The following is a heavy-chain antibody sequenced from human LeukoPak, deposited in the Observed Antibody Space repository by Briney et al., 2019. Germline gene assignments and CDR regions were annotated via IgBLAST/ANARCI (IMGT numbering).Heavy chain of an antibody. CDR2: INKDGSST. CDR1: GFTFSSYW. Sequence: PGGSLRLSCAASGFTFSSYWMHWVRQAPGKGLVWVSRINKDGSSTNYADSVKGRFTISRDNAKNTLYLQMNSLRAEDTGVFYCASERWLQYWGQGTLVTVSS. CDR3: ASERWLQY. V-gene: IGHV3-74*01. J-gene: IGHJ4*02. D-gene: IGHD5-24*01.